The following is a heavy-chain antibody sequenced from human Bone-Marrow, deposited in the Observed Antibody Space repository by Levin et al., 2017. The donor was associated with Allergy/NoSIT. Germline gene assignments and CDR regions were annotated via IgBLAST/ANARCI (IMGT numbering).Heavy chain of an antibody. Sequence: GGSLRLSCAASGFTFSNYAMHWVRQAPGKGLEWVAVISSDESHKYYGDSVRGRFTISRDNSKNTLSLQMNTLRTEDTAIYFCARDFVGGPPDYFDHWGQGTLVTVSS. CDR2: ISSDESHK. V-gene: IGHV3-30*01. D-gene: IGHD3-16*01. CDR1: GFTFSNYA. J-gene: IGHJ4*02. CDR3: ARDFVGGPPDYFDH.